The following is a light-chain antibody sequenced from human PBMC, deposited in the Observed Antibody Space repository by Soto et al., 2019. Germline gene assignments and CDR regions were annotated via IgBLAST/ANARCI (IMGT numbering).Light chain of an antibody. CDR3: QQSYNIPRT. J-gene: IGKJ5*01. CDR2: AAS. CDR1: QSIRVY. V-gene: IGKV1-39*01. Sequence: IQMTQSPSAQSASVGDTVTITCRASQSIRVYLNWYQQKPGKAPNLLIYAASTLQSGVPSRFGGGGSGTDFTLTISSLQPEDFATYYCQQSYNIPRTFGQGTRLEIK.